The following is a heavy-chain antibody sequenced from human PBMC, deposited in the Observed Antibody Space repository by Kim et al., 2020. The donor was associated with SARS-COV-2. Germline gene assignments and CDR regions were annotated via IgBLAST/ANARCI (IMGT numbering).Heavy chain of an antibody. Sequence: GGSLRLSCAASGFTFSSYGMHWVRQAPGKGLEWVAVISYDGSNKYYADSVKGRFTISRDNSKNTLYLQMNSLRAEDTAVYYCAKDGFSGSGPEYFQHWGQGNLVTVSS. CDR3: AKDGFSGSGPEYFQH. CDR2: ISYDGSNK. J-gene: IGHJ1*01. D-gene: IGHD1-26*01. V-gene: IGHV3-30*18. CDR1: GFTFSSYG.